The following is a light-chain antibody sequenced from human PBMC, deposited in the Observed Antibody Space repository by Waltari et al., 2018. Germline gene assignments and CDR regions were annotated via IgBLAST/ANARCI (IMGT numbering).Light chain of an antibody. CDR1: TSNLGNNY. Sequence: QSASTQPPSVSAAPGQKVNISCSGSTSNLGNNYVPWYQQLPGAAPKVFIYETANRPSGIPDRFSGSNSGTSATLGITGLQTGDDATYYCGTWDNNLSALVFGGGTKLTVL. CDR2: ETA. CDR3: GTWDNNLSALV. J-gene: IGLJ2*01. V-gene: IGLV1-51*02.